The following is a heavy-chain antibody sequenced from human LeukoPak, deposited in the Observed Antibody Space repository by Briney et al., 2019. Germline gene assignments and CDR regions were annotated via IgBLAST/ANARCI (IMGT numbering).Heavy chain of an antibody. CDR2: IYYSGST. CDR3: ARRLVAASVYWFDP. Sequence: SGTLSLTCTVSGGSISSYYWSWIRPPPGKGPAWIGYIYYSGSTNYNPSLKSRVTISVDTSKNQFSLKLSSVTAADTAVYYCARRLVAASVYWFDPWGQGTLVTVSS. D-gene: IGHD2-15*01. J-gene: IGHJ5*02. V-gene: IGHV4-59*08. CDR1: GGSISSYY.